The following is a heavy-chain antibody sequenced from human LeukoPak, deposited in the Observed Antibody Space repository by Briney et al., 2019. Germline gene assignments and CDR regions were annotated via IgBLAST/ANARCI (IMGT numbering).Heavy chain of an antibody. CDR3: AKGAGGFSYYNWFDP. Sequence: SETLSLTCTVSGGSISSSSYYWGWIRQPPGKGLEWITSMYYSGSTYYNPSLKSRVTISVDTSKNQFSLKLASVTAADTAIYYCAKGAGGFSYYNWFDPWGQGTLVTVSS. CDR2: MYYSGST. V-gene: IGHV4-39*07. CDR1: GGSISSSSYY. J-gene: IGHJ5*02. D-gene: IGHD5-18*01.